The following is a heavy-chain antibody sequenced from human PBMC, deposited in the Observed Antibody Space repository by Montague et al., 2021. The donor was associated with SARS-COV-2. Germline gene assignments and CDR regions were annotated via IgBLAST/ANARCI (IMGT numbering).Heavy chain of an antibody. V-gene: IGHV4-34*01. Sequence: SETLSLTCAVYGGSFSGYSWSWIRQPPGKGLEWIGEVYHSGSTNYNPSLKSRVTISVDTSKNQFSLKLSSVTAADTAVYYCARGRSETMIVVVVPLYYYYMDVWGKGTTVTVSS. J-gene: IGHJ6*03. CDR3: ARGRSETMIVVVVPLYYYYMDV. D-gene: IGHD3-22*01. CDR1: GGSFSGYS. CDR2: VYHSGST.